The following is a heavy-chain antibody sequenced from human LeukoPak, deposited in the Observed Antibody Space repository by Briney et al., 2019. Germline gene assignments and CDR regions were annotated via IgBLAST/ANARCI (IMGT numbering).Heavy chain of an antibody. D-gene: IGHD3-9*01. CDR3: TRHRDFDYEPTHPDF. CDR1: GLTFSGSA. Sequence: AGGSLKLSCAASGLTFSGSAMHWVRQASGKGLEWVGRIRSKANSYATAYAASVKGRFTISRDDSKNTAYLQMNSLKTEDTAVYYCTRHRDFDYEPTHPDFWGQGTLVTVSS. CDR2: IRSKANSYAT. V-gene: IGHV3-73*01. J-gene: IGHJ4*02.